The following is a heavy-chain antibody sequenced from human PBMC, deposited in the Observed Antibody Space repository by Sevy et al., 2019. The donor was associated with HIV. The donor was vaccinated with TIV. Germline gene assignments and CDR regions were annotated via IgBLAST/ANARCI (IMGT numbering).Heavy chain of an antibody. D-gene: IGHD3-22*01. CDR3: ARGAAYYYDSSGCFDY. Sequence: ASVKVSCKASGYTFTGYYMHWVRQAPGQGLEWMGWINPNSGGTNYEQKFQGRVTMTRDTSISTAYMELSRLRSDDTAVYYCARGAAYYYDSSGCFDYRGQGTLVTVSS. CDR1: GYTFTGYY. J-gene: IGHJ4*02. V-gene: IGHV1-2*02. CDR2: INPNSGGT.